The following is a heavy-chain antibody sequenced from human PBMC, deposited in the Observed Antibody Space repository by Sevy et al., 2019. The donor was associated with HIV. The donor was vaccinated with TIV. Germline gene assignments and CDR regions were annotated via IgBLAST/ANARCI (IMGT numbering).Heavy chain of an antibody. D-gene: IGHD2-21*02. Sequence: GGSLRLSCVGSGFTFSSYSFNWVRLAPGKGLEWVSLISHDGGTQFFAVSVRGRFTISRDNSKNTLWLEMNSLRPEVTAVYFCARDALPFCGGDCYSHFFDPWGQGTLVTVSS. CDR2: ISHDGGTQ. V-gene: IGHV3-30*04. CDR1: GFTFSSYS. CDR3: ARDALPFCGGDCYSHFFDP. J-gene: IGHJ5*02.